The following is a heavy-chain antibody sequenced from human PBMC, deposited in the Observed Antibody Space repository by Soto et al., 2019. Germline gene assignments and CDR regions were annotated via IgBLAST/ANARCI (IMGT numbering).Heavy chain of an antibody. Sequence: PGESLKISCKGSGYSFTSYWISWVRQMPGKGLEWMGRIDPSDSYTNYSPSFQGHVTISADKSISTAYLQWSSLKASDTAMYYCARLSMAQKILRFLEWETYGMDVWGQGTTVTVSS. CDR1: GYSFTSYW. CDR3: ARLSMAQKILRFLEWETYGMDV. J-gene: IGHJ6*02. CDR2: IDPSDSYT. V-gene: IGHV5-10-1*01. D-gene: IGHD3-3*01.